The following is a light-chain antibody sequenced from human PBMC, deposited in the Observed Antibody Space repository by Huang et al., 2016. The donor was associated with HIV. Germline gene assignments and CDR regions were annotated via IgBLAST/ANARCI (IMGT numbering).Light chain of an antibody. CDR2: GAT. V-gene: IGKV3-15*01. Sequence: EIVMTQSPATVSVSPGENATLSCRASRGVATNLAWYQQKLGQPPSLLVSGATTRASGVPARFSGSGSGTDFTLTISGLQSEDFAVYYCQQYNNWPPAFGQGTRLEIK. CDR3: QQYNNWPPA. CDR1: RGVATN. J-gene: IGKJ2*01.